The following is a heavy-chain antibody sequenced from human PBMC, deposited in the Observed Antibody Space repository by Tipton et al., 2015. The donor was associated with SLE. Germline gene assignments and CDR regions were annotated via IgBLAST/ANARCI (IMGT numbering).Heavy chain of an antibody. V-gene: IGHV3-48*03. Sequence: GSLRLSCAASGFTFSSYEMNWVRQAPGKGLGWVSYINSSGSTIYYADSVKGRFTISRDNAKNSLYLQMNSLRAEDTAVYYCARALLDYTPDYWGQGTLVTVSS. D-gene: IGHD4-11*01. CDR2: INSSGSTI. CDR1: GFTFSSYE. J-gene: IGHJ4*02. CDR3: ARALLDYTPDY.